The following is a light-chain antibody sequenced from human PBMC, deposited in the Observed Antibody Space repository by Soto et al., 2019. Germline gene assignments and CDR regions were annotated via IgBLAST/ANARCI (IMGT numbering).Light chain of an antibody. CDR1: QRISSW. CDR3: QQYNSYPYT. Sequence: DIQMTQSPSTLSASVGDRVTITCRASQRISSWLAWYQQKPGKAPKLLIYKASSLESGVPSRFSGSGSGTEFTLTSSSLQPDDFATYNCQQYNSYPYTLGQGTKLEIK. CDR2: KAS. J-gene: IGKJ2*01. V-gene: IGKV1-5*03.